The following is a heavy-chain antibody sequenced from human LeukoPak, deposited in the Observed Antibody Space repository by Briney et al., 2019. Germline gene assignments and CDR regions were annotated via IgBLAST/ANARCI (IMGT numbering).Heavy chain of an antibody. CDR2: INPNSGGT. V-gene: IGHV1-2*02. Sequence: ASVKVSCKASGYTFTGYYMHWVRQAPGQGLEWVGWINPNSGGTNYAQKFQGRVTMSRDTSISTVYMELSRLRSDDTAVYYCASDYYDSSGLQKWGQGTLVTVSS. CDR3: ASDYYDSSGLQK. D-gene: IGHD3-22*01. CDR1: GYTFTGYY. J-gene: IGHJ4*02.